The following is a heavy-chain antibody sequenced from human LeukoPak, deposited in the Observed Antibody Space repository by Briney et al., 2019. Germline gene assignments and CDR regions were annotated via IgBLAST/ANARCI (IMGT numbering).Heavy chain of an antibody. CDR1: GDSISSSSYY. D-gene: IGHD6-19*01. Sequence: SETLSLTCTVSGDSISSSSYYWGWIRQPPGKGLEWIGSIYYSGRTYYNPSLKSRVTISLDTSKNQFSLKLSSVTAADTAVYYCARAGYSSGWYYYYYYMDVWGKGTTVTVSS. V-gene: IGHV4-39*07. CDR3: ARAGYSSGWYYYYYYMDV. CDR2: IYYSGRT. J-gene: IGHJ6*03.